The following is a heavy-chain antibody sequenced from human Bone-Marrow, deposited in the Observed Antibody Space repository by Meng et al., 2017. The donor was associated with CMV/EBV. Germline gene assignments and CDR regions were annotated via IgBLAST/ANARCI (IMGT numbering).Heavy chain of an antibody. D-gene: IGHD2-2*03. CDR2: IYYSGST. CDR1: GGSISSSSYY. J-gene: IGHJ4*02. V-gene: IGHV4-39*07. Sequence: ESLKISCTVSGGSISSSSYYWGWIRQPPGKGLEWIGSIYYSGSTYYNPSLKSRVTISVDTSKNQFSLKLSSVTAADTAVYYCARVGIVVVPAPTDYWGQGTLVTVSS. CDR3: ARVGIVVVPAPTDY.